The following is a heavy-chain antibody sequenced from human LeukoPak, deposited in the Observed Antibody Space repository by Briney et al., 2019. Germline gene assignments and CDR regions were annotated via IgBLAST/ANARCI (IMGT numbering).Heavy chain of an antibody. Sequence: PSQTLSLTCTVSGGSISSGGYYWSWIRQHPGKGLEWIGYIYYSGSTYYNPSLKSRVTISVDTSKNQFSLNLSSVTAADTAVYYCARQIAAATLYYFDYWGQGALVTVSS. CDR3: ARQIAAATLYYFDY. CDR1: GGSISSGGYY. V-gene: IGHV4-31*03. D-gene: IGHD6-13*01. CDR2: IYYSGST. J-gene: IGHJ4*02.